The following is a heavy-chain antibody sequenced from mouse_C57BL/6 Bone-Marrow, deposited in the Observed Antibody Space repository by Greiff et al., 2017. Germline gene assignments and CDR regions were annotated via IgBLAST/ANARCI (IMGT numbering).Heavy chain of an antibody. CDR1: GFTFSSYA. CDR2: ISDGGSYT. D-gene: IGHD1-1*02. Sequence: EVKVVESGGGLVKPGGSLKLSCAASGFTFSSYAMSWVRQTPEQRLEWVATISDGGSYTYYPDNVKGRFTISRDNAKSNLYLQMSHLKSEDTAMYYCARDHGPWYFDVWGTGTTVTVSS. CDR3: ARDHGPWYFDV. V-gene: IGHV5-4*01. J-gene: IGHJ1*03.